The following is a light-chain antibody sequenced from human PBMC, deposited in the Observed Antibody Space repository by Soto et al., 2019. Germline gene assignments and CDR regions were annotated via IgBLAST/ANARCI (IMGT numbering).Light chain of an antibody. V-gene: IGKV1-5*03. CDR3: QQYNTLFGYT. CDR2: KAS. J-gene: IGKJ2*01. Sequence: DIQMTQSPSTLSASVGDRVTITCRASQSISSWLAWYQQKPGKAPKLLIDKASSLESGVPSRFSGSGSGTEFTLTISSMQPDDFATYYCQQYNTLFGYTFCQGTKLEIK. CDR1: QSISSW.